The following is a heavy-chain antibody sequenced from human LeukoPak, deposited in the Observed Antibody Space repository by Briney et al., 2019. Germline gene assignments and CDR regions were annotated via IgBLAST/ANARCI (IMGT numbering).Heavy chain of an antibody. V-gene: IGHV4-59*08. D-gene: IGHD6-19*01. CDR3: ARLSAVAGTGAFDY. CDR1: GGSISSYY. Sequence: SETLSLTCTVSGGSISSYYWSWIRKPPGKGLEWIGYIYYSGSTNYNPSLKSRVTISVDTSKNQFSLKLSSLTAADTAVYYCARLSAVAGTGAFDYWGQGTLVTVSS. J-gene: IGHJ4*02. CDR2: IYYSGST.